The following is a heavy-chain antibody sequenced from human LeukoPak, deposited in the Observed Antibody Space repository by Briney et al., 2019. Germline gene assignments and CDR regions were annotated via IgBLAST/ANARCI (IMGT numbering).Heavy chain of an antibody. V-gene: IGHV3-7*01. Sequence: GGSLRLSCAASGFTFSSYWMSWVRQAPGKGLEWVANIKQDGSEKYYVDTVKGRFTISRDNAKNSLYLQMNSLRAEDTAVYYCARGSIAVAMDYWGQGTLVTVSS. CDR2: IKQDGSEK. D-gene: IGHD6-19*01. CDR1: GFTFSSYW. CDR3: ARGSIAVAMDY. J-gene: IGHJ4*02.